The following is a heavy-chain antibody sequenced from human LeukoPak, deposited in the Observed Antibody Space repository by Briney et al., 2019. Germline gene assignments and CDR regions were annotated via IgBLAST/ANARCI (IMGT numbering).Heavy chain of an antibody. J-gene: IGHJ4*02. V-gene: IGHV1-69*13. D-gene: IGHD5-18*01. CDR2: IIPIFGTA. CDR3: ARSDTAMVIGLY. Sequence: ASVKVSCKASGGTFSSYAISWVRQAPGQGLEWMGGIIPIFGTANYAQKFQGRVTITADESTSTAYMELSSPRSEDTAVYYCARSDTAMVIGLYWGQGTLVTVSS. CDR1: GGTFSSYA.